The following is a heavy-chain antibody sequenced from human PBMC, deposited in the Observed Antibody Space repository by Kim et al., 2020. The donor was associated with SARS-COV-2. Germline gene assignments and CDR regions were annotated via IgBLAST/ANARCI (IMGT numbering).Heavy chain of an antibody. CDR3: PTSRGLGGGDSLYFAMDV. D-gene: IGHD4-17*01. CDR1: GFTFSRYS. CDR2: ISTDGTTK. J-gene: IGHJ6*02. Sequence: GGSLRLSCVASGFTFSRYSMHWVRQTPGKGLEWVGVISTDGTTKYYSDSVKGRFTISRDNSKNTMYLQMNDLGPGDTAVYYCPTSRGLGGGDSLYFAMDVCGPGTSVTVSS. V-gene: IGHV3-30*04.